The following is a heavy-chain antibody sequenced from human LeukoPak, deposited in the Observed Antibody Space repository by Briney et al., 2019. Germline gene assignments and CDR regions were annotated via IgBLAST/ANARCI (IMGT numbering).Heavy chain of an antibody. Sequence: SETLSLTCAVYGESFRGYYWTWIRQPPGKGLEWIGYIYYAGSIYYNPSLKSRVTMSVDTSKNQFSLKLRSVTAVDTAVYYCARTDSYGYVHDYWGQGTLVTVSS. D-gene: IGHD5-18*01. CDR3: ARTDSYGYVHDY. J-gene: IGHJ4*02. CDR1: GESFRGYY. CDR2: IYYAGSI. V-gene: IGHV4-34*10.